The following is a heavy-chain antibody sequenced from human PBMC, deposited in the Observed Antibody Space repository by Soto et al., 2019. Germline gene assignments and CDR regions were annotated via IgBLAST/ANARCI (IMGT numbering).Heavy chain of an antibody. CDR1: GGSISSYY. V-gene: IGHV4-59*08. CDR3: ARHNYRSGSTDFDY. Sequence: QVQLQESGPGLVKPSETLSLTCTVSGGSISSYYWSWIRQPPGKGLEWIGYIYYSGSTNYNPSLKSRVTISVDMSKHQFSLKLNSMTAADTAVYYCARHNYRSGSTDFDYWGQGTLVTVSS. CDR2: IYYSGST. J-gene: IGHJ4*02. D-gene: IGHD3-10*01.